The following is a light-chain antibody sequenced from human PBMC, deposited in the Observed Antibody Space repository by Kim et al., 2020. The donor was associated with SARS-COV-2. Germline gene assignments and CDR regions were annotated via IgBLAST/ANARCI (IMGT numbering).Light chain of an antibody. J-gene: IGKJ3*01. V-gene: IGKV3-15*01. CDR2: GAS. CDR3: QKQNNWLPFT. Sequence: EIVMTQSPATLSVSPGERATLSCRASQSVSSNLAWYQQKPGQAPRLLIYGASTRATGIPARFSGSGSGTEFTLTISSLQSEDFAVYYCQKQNNWLPFTFGPGTNV. CDR1: QSVSSN.